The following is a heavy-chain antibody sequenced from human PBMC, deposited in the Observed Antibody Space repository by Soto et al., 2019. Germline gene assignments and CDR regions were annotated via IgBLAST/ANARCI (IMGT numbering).Heavy chain of an antibody. CDR2: IYPGDSDT. D-gene: IGHD3-22*01. V-gene: IGHV5-51*01. CDR3: ARQRLWGTSGYYYFEN. Sequence: PGESLKISCKGSGHIFSNYWIGWVRQMPGKGLEWMGIIYPGDSDTRYSPSFQGQVTITVDNSINTAYLQWSRLKASDTAIYYCARQRLWGTSGYYYFENWGQGTLVTVSS. J-gene: IGHJ4*02. CDR1: GHIFSNYW.